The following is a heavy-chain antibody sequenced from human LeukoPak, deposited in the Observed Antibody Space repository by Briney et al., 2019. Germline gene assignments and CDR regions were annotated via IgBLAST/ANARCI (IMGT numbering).Heavy chain of an antibody. D-gene: IGHD1-1*01. CDR1: GYSFTNYW. CDR2: IYPSDSDT. J-gene: IGHJ4*02. CDR3: VRKTGPFDY. V-gene: IGHV5-51*01. Sequence: GESLKISCKASGYSFTNYWIGWVRQMPGKGLEWMAIIYPSDSDTRYSPSSRGQVTISADKSITTAYLQWSSLKASDTAMYYCVRKTGPFDYWGQGTLVTVSS.